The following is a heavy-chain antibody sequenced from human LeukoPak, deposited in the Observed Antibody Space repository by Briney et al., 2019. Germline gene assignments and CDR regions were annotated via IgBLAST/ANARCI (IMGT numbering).Heavy chain of an antibody. CDR2: IYHSGST. J-gene: IGHJ6*03. V-gene: IGHV4-30-4*08. Sequence: SQTLSLTCTVSGGSISSGDYHWSWIRQPPGKGLEWIGYIYHSGSTYYNPSLKSRGTISVDTSKNQFSLKLSSVTAADTAVYYCARTIRDYYYMDVWGKGTTVTVSS. CDR3: ARTIRDYYYMDV. D-gene: IGHD5-24*01. CDR1: GGSISSGDYH.